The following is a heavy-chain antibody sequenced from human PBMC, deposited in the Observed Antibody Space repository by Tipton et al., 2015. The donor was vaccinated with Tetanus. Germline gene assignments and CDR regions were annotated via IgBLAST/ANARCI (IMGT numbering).Heavy chain of an antibody. J-gene: IGHJ4*02. CDR1: GFTFNTYN. CDR3: GTLVRGVLLTRVIEY. V-gene: IGHV3-48*02. Sequence: SLRLSCAASGFTFNTYNMNWVRQAPGKGLEWVSYISTSSTTIFYADSVRGRFTISRDNAKNSLYLQMNSLRDEDTAVYYCGTLVRGVLLTRVIEYWGQGALVTVSS. D-gene: IGHD3-10*01. CDR2: ISTSSTTI.